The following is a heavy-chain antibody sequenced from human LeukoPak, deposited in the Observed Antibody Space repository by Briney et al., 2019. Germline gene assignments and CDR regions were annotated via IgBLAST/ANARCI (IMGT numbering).Heavy chain of an antibody. CDR1: GYTFTSYD. D-gene: IGHD3-10*01. J-gene: IGHJ4*02. CDR2: MNPNSGNT. CDR3: AKASLLLRGPLLIYYFDF. V-gene: IGHV1-8*01. Sequence: ASVKVSCKASGYTFTSYDINWVRQATGQGLEWMGWMNPNSGNTGYAQKFQGRVTMTRNTSISTAYMELSSLRSEDTAIYYCAKASLLLRGPLLIYYFDFWGQGTLVTVSS.